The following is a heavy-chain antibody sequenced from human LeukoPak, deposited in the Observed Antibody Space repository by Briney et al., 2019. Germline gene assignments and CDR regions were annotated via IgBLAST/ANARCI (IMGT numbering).Heavy chain of an antibody. D-gene: IGHD6-6*01. CDR2: INPHSGDT. CDR3: ASGLSSLFSFVAALDYYMDV. Sequence: ASVKVSCKASGYTFTNHYMHWVRQARGQGLEWMGWINPHSGDTNYAQKFQGRVIMTRDTSISTAYMELSSLRSDDTAMYYCASGLSSLFSFVAALDYYMDVWGKGTPVTISS. J-gene: IGHJ6*03. V-gene: IGHV1-2*02. CDR1: GYTFTNHY.